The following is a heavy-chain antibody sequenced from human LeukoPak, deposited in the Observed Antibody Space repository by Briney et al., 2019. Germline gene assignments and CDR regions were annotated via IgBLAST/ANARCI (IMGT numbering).Heavy chain of an antibody. V-gene: IGHV4-59*01. CDR1: GDSISSYY. CDR2: IYYSGST. Sequence: NTSDTLSLTCTVSGDSISSYYWSWIRQPPGKGLEWIGYIYYSGSTNYNPSLKSRVTISLDTSKNQFSLKLSSVTAAEAAVYYSARYGSFASSGNWFDPWGQGTLVTVSS. D-gene: IGHD6-6*01. J-gene: IGHJ5*02. CDR3: ARYGSFASSGNWFDP.